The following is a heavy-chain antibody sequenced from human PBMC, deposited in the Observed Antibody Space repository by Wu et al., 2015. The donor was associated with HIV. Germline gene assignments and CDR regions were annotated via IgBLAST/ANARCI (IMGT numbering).Heavy chain of an antibody. Sequence: QVQLVQSGAEVKKPGASVKVSCKASGYTFIGYYLHWVRQAPGQGLEWMGWINPNSGGTNYAQKFQGRVTMTRDTSISTAYMELSRLRSDDTAVYYCARDQSTWATGTTFSNWGQGTLVTVSS. CDR2: INPNSGGT. D-gene: IGHD1-1*01. CDR3: ARDQSTWATGTTFSN. V-gene: IGHV1-2*02. CDR1: GYTFIGYY. J-gene: IGHJ4*02.